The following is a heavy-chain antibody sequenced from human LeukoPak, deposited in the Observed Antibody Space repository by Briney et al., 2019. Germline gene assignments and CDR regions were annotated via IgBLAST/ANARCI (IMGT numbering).Heavy chain of an antibody. D-gene: IGHD2-2*01. CDR2: IKHSGST. CDR3: ARDAWADIVVVPAASGLDY. V-gene: IGHV4-34*01. Sequence: SETQTLMCAVYGGSFSGYYWSWIRQPPGKGLEWIGEIKHSGSTNYNPSLKSRVTISVDTSKNQFSLKLSPVTAADTAVYYCARDAWADIVVVPAASGLDYWGQGTQLTVSS. J-gene: IGHJ4*02. CDR1: GGSFSGYY.